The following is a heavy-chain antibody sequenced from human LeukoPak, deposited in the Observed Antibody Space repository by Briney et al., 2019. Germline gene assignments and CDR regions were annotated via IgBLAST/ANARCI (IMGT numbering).Heavy chain of an antibody. CDR2: IWFDGSNI. V-gene: IGHV3-33*01. Sequence: GGSLRLSCAASGFMFGSFAMHWVRQAPGKGLEWVAVIWFDGSNIHYVDSVKDRFTISRDNSRNTVYLQMSSLRVEDTAVYFCARGPPFFDPWGQGTLVSVSS. CDR3: ARGPPFFDP. CDR1: GFMFGSFA. J-gene: IGHJ5*02.